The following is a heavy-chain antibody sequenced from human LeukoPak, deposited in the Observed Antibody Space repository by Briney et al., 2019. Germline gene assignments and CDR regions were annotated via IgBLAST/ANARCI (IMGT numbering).Heavy chain of an antibody. CDR2: IGNDGSST. V-gene: IGHV3-74*01. D-gene: IGHD3-16*01. J-gene: IGHJ3*02. CDR3: ARETLINVDAFDI. Sequence: GGSLRLSCAASGFTFSSYWMHWVRQAPGKGLVWVSCIGNDGSSTGYADSVKGRFTISRDNARNTLYLQMNSLRAEDTAVYYCARETLINVDAFDIWGQGTMVTVSS. CDR1: GFTFSSYW.